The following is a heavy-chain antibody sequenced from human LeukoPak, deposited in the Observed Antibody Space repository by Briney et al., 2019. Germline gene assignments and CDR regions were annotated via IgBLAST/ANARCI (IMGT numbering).Heavy chain of an antibody. CDR1: GGSISSRSYC. Sequence: SETLSLTCSVSGGSISSRSYCWGWIRQPPGKGLEWIGSIYYSGNTYHNPSLKSRVTMSIDTSKNQFSLKLSSVTAADTAVYYCARHEYYYDSSGYYPPYWYFDLWGRGTLVTVSS. J-gene: IGHJ2*01. CDR2: IYYSGNT. CDR3: ARHEYYYDSSGYYPPYWYFDL. V-gene: IGHV4-39*01. D-gene: IGHD3-22*01.